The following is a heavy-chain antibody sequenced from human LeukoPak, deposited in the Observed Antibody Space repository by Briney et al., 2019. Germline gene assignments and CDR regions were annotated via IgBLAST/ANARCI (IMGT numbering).Heavy chain of an antibody. Sequence: SGGSLRLSCAASGFTFSSYAMSWVRQAPGKGLEWVSAISGSGGSTYYADSVKGLFTISRDNSKTTLYLKMNSLRAEDTAVYYGAKEGDSSGWSAYFDYWGQGTLVTVSS. CDR3: AKEGDSSGWSAYFDY. CDR2: ISGSGGST. J-gene: IGHJ4*02. D-gene: IGHD6-19*01. V-gene: IGHV3-23*01. CDR1: GFTFSSYA.